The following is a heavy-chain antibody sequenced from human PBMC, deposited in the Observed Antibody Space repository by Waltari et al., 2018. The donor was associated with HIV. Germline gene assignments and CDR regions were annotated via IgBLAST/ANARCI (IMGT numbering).Heavy chain of an antibody. Sequence: QVQLQESGPGLVKPSETLSPTCRASTAFTNGHNWWIRQPAGQALEWIGRFYTGKSPTFNPSLKSRVAMSVDTSKNHFSLRLHSVTAADTAVYYCAREPYYYSNNGYLRNNYYYYGMDVWGQGTTVTVSS. CDR2: FYTGKSP. J-gene: IGHJ6*02. D-gene: IGHD3-10*01. CDR1: TAFTNGHN. CDR3: AREPYYYSNNGYLRNNYYYYGMDV. V-gene: IGHV4-4*07.